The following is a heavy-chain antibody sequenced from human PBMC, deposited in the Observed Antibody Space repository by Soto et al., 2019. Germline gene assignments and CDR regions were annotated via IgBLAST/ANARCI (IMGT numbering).Heavy chain of an antibody. CDR2: IIPILGIA. CDR3: ARDLGYYYDSSGYRVLYFDY. J-gene: IGHJ4*02. Sequence: SVKVSCKASGGTFSSYTISWVRQAPGQGLEWMGRIIPILGIANYAQKFQGRVTITADKSTSTAYMELSSLRSEDTAVYYCARDLGYYYDSSGYRVLYFDYWGQGTLVTVSS. V-gene: IGHV1-69*04. CDR1: GGTFSSYT. D-gene: IGHD3-22*01.